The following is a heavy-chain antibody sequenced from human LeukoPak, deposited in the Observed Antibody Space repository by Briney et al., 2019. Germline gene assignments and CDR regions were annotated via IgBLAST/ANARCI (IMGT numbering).Heavy chain of an antibody. CDR1: GFTFSSYS. D-gene: IGHD5-24*01. V-gene: IGHV3-7*01. J-gene: IGHJ4*02. Sequence: PGGSLRLSCATSGFTFSSYSMNWVRQAPGRGLEWVAHIKEDGSEQYYVDSVKGRFTISRDNAKNSLYLQMNSLRAEDTAVYYCARDPGRRGPANWDYWGQGTLVTVSS. CDR2: IKEDGSEQ. CDR3: ARDPGRRGPANWDY.